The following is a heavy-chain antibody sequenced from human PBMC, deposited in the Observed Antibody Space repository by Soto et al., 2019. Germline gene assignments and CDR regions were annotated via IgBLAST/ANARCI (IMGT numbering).Heavy chain of an antibody. V-gene: IGHV3-73*01. CDR3: TRSTVTKSYYYYGMDV. CDR1: GFTFSGSA. J-gene: IGHJ6*02. D-gene: IGHD4-17*01. Sequence: PGGSLRLSCAASGFTFSGSAMHWVRQASGKGLEWVGRIRSKANSYATAYAASVKGRFTISRDDSKNTAYLQMNSLKTEDTAVYYCTRSTVTKSYYYYGMDVWGQGTTVTSP. CDR2: IRSKANSYAT.